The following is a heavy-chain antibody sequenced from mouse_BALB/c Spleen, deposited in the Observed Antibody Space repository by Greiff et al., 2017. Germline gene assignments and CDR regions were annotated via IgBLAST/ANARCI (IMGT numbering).Heavy chain of an antibody. J-gene: IGHJ2*01. D-gene: IGHD1-1*01. CDR1: GFTFSSFG. Sequence: EVKVVESGGGLVQPGGSRKLSCAASGFTFSSFGMHWVRQAPEKGLEWVAYISSGSSTIYYADTVKGRFTISRDNPKNTLFLQMTSLRSEDTAMYYCARDTTDYFDYWGQGTTLTVSS. CDR3: ARDTTDYFDY. V-gene: IGHV5-17*02. CDR2: ISSGSSTI.